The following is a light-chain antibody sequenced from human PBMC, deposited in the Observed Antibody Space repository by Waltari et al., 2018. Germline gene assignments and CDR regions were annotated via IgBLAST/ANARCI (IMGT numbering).Light chain of an antibody. CDR1: QSVSSY. CDR3: QQRSNWPWT. Sequence: EIVLTQSPATLSLSPGERATLSCRASQSVSSYLAWYQQKPGQAPRLLIYDASNRATCIPARFSGSGSGTDFTFTISSLEPEDFAVYYCQQRSNWPWTFGQGTKVEIK. CDR2: DAS. V-gene: IGKV3-11*01. J-gene: IGKJ1*01.